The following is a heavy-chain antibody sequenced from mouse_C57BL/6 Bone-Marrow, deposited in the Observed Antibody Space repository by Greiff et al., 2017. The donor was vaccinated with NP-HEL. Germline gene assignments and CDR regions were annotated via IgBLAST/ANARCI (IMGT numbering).Heavy chain of an antibody. D-gene: IGHD1-1*01. Sequence: VQLQQSGPELVKPGASVKISCKASGYSFTDYNMNWVKQSNGKSLEWIGVINPNYGTTSYNQKFKGKATLTVDQSSSTAYMQLNSLTSEDSAVYYCAFITTVVAHWYFDVWGTGTTVTVSS. V-gene: IGHV1-39*01. CDR1: GYSFTDYN. CDR2: INPNYGTT. CDR3: AFITTVVAHWYFDV. J-gene: IGHJ1*03.